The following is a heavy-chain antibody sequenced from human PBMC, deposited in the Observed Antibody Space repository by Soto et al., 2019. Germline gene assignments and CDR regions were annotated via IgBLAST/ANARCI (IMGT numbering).Heavy chain of an antibody. Sequence: PSETLSLTCTVSCGSISSGDYYWSCFRQPPGKGLEWIGYIHYSRRTYSHQFLKSRNTIPVERSKNQFSLTLSAVTTAHTAGDHCIGDYGACDIWGQGTMVTV. CDR2: IHYSRRT. CDR3: IGDYGACDI. J-gene: IGHJ3*02. V-gene: IGHV4-30-4*01. CDR1: CGSISSGDYY. D-gene: IGHD4-17*01.